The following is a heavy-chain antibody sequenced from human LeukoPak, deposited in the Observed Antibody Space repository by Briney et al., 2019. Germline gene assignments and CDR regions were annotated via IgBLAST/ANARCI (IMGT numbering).Heavy chain of an antibody. J-gene: IGHJ4*02. D-gene: IGHD6-13*01. V-gene: IGHV3-23*01. CDR1: GFSLSNSA. CDR3: ARVIRAAPGKGYFDY. Sequence: GGSRRLSCAASGFSLSNSAMGWVRQAPGKGLEWVSLIIASSGSTIYADSVKGRFTISRDNSKNTLYLQMNSLRAEDTAIYYCARVIRAAPGKGYFDYWGQGTLVTVSS. CDR2: IIASSGST.